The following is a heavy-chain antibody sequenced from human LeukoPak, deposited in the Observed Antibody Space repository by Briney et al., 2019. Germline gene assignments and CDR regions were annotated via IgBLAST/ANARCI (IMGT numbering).Heavy chain of an antibody. J-gene: IGHJ4*02. Sequence: PGGSLRLSCAASGFTFSTYGMHWVRQAPGKGLEWVAFIRYDGSNKCYADSVKGRFTVSRDNSKNTLYLQMNSLRAEDTAVYYCANNSPYYFDYWGQGTLVTVSS. D-gene: IGHD5-18*01. V-gene: IGHV3-30*02. CDR2: IRYDGSNK. CDR1: GFTFSTYG. CDR3: ANNSPYYFDY.